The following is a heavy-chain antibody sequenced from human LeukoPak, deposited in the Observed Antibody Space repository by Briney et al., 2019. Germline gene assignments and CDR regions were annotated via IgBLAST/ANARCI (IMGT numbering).Heavy chain of an antibody. CDR2: IYHSATT. D-gene: IGHD3-16*01. CDR3: ARAGDGDANDYFDY. V-gene: IGHV4-38-2*02. Sequence: PSETLSLTCTVSGYSINSGFYWGWLRQPPGKGLEWIGNIYHSATTHYNSSLKSRVTISVDTSKNQLSLKLSSVTAADTAVYYCARAGDGDANDYFDYWGQGTLVTVSS. CDR1: GYSINSGFY. J-gene: IGHJ4*02.